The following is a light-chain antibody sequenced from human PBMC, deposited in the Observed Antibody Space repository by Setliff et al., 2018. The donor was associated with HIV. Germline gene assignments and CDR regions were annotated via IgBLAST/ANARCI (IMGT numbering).Light chain of an antibody. CDR2: DVS. V-gene: IGLV2-11*01. J-gene: IGLJ1*01. Sequence: QSVLTQPRSVSGSPGQSVTISCTGTNSDVGGYNYVSWYQQHPGKAPKLMIYDVSKRPSGVPDRFSGSKSGNTASLTISGLQAEDEADYYCCSYAGSYTYVFGTGTRAPS. CDR3: CSYAGSYTYV. CDR1: NSDVGGYNY.